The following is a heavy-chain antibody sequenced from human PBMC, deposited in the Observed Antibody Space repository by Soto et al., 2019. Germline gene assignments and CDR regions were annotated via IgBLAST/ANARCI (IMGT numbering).Heavy chain of an antibody. V-gene: IGHV3-11*01. Sequence: LRLSCAASGFTFSDYYMSWIRQAPGKGLEWVSYISSSGSTIYYADSVKGRFTISRDNAKNSLYLQMNSLRAEDTAVYYCASGFVVVVAATDYWGQGTLVTVSS. D-gene: IGHD2-15*01. J-gene: IGHJ4*02. CDR1: GFTFSDYY. CDR2: ISSSGSTI. CDR3: ASGFVVVVAATDY.